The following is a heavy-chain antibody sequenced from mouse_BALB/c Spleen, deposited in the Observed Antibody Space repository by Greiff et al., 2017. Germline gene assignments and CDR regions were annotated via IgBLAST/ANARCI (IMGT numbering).Heavy chain of an antibody. CDR1: GISITTGNYR. D-gene: IGHD2-1*01. CDR2: IYYSGTI. Sequence: VQLKESGPGLVKPSQTVSLTCTVTGISITTGNYRWSWIRQFPGKKLEWIGYIYYSGTITYNPSLTSRTTITRDTSKNQFFLEMNSLTAEDTATYYCARIYYGNYVGYFDYWGQGTTLTVSS. CDR3: ARIYYGNYVGYFDY. V-gene: IGHV3-5*02. J-gene: IGHJ2*01.